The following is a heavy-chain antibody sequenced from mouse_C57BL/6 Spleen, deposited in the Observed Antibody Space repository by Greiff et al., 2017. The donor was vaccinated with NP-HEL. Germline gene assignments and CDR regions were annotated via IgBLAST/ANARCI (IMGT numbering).Heavy chain of an antibody. Sequence: EVQLQQSGPELVKPGASVKIPCKASGYTFTDYNMDWVKQSHGKSLEWIGDINPNNGGTIYNQKFKGKATLTVDKSSSTAYMELRSLTSVDTAVYYCAISRELRRFSYWGQGTLVTVSA. CDR2: INPNNGGT. CDR1: GYTFTDYN. V-gene: IGHV1-18*01. D-gene: IGHD2-4*01. J-gene: IGHJ3*01. CDR3: AISRELRRFSY.